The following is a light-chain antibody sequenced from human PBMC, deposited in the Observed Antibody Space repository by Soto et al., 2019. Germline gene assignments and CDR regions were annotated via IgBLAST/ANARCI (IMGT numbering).Light chain of an antibody. CDR3: QQYNSYPLT. CDR1: QSISSW. CDR2: DAS. V-gene: IGKV1-5*01. J-gene: IGKJ4*01. Sequence: DIQMTQSHSTLSASVGDRVTITCRASQSISSWLAWYQQKPGKAPKLLIYDASSLESGVPSRLSGSGSGTEFTLTISSLQPDDFATYYCQQYNSYPLTFGGGTKVEIK.